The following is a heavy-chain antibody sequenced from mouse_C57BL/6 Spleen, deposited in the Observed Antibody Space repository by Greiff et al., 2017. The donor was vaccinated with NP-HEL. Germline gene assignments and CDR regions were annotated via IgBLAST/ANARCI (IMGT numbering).Heavy chain of an antibody. CDR1: GYAFTNYL. CDR2: INPGSGGT. J-gene: IGHJ3*01. V-gene: IGHV1-54*01. CDR3: ARSHGAY. Sequence: VKLQQSGAELVRPGTSVKVSCKASGYAFTNYLIEWVKQRPGQGLEWIGVINPGSGGTNYNEKFKGKATLTADKSSSTAYMQLSSLTSEDSAVYFCARSHGAYWGQGTLVTVSA.